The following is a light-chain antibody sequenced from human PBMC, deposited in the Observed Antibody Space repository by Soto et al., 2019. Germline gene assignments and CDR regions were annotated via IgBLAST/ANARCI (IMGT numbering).Light chain of an antibody. J-gene: IGLJ2*01. Sequence: QSALTQPASVSGSPGQSITISCTGTSSDVGGYKYVSWYQQHPGKAPKLMIYDVSNRPSGVSNLFSGSKSGNTASLTISGLQAEDEADYYCSSYTSSSTVVFGGGTKLTVL. CDR2: DVS. CDR3: SSYTSSSTVV. V-gene: IGLV2-14*01. CDR1: SSDVGGYKY.